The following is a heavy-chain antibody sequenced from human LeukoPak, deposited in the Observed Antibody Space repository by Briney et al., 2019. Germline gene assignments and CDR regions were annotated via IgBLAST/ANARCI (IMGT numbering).Heavy chain of an antibody. Sequence: PGGSLRLSCAASGFTFSSYGMHWVRQAPGKGLEWVAVISYDGSNKYYADSVKGRFTISRDNSKNTLYLQMNSLRAEDTAVYYCAKSRCYHCSGGSCFSHWGQGTLVTVSS. CDR2: ISYDGSNK. J-gene: IGHJ4*02. V-gene: IGHV3-30*18. CDR3: AKSRCYHCSGGSCFSH. D-gene: IGHD2-15*01. CDR1: GFTFSSYG.